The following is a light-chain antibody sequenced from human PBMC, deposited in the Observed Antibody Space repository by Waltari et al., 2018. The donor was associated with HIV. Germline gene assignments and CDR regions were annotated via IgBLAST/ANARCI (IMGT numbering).Light chain of an antibody. V-gene: IGLV6-57*01. CDR1: SGSIASNY. CDR2: EDN. Sequence: NFMLTQPHSVSESPGKTVTISCTRSSGSIASNYVQWYQQRPGSSPTTVISEDNQRPSGVPDRFSGPIDSSSNSASLTISGLKTEDEADYYCQSYDSSNPVVFGGGTKLTVL. CDR3: QSYDSSNPVV. J-gene: IGLJ2*01.